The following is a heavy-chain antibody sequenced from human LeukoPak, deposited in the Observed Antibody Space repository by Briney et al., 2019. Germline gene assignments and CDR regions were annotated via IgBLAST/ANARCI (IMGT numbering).Heavy chain of an antibody. J-gene: IGHJ6*04. D-gene: IGHD3-3*01. V-gene: IGHV3-73*01. Sequence: GGSLRLSCAASGFTFSGSAMHWVRQASGKGLEWVGRIRSKANSYATAYAASVKGRFTISRDDSKNTAYLQMNSLKTEDTAVYYCTRRNYDFCSGYLDVWGKGTTVTVSS. CDR2: IRSKANSYAT. CDR1: GFTFSGSA. CDR3: TRRNYDFCSGYLDV.